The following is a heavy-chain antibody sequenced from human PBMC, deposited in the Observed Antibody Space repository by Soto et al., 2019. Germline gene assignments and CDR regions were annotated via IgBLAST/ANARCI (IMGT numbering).Heavy chain of an antibody. CDR2: IFDDGSNN. CDR1: GFTFSNYG. Sequence: QVELKESGGGVVQPGRSLTLSCAASGFTFSNYGMHWVRQSPGKGLEWVAAIFDDGSNNQYADSVKGRFSIYRDNSKDTLFLQMNNLRAEDMAVYYCARWIGKVTFDCWGQGTLVTVSS. D-gene: IGHD3-10*01. CDR3: ARWIGKVTFDC. J-gene: IGHJ4*02. V-gene: IGHV3-33*01.